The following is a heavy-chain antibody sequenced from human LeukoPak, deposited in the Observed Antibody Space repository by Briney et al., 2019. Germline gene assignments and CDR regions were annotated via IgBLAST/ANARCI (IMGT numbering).Heavy chain of an antibody. D-gene: IGHD6-13*01. CDR2: IWYDGSNK. V-gene: IGHV3-33*01. Sequence: GRSLRLSCAASGFTFSSYDMHWVRQAPGKGLEWVAVIWYDGSNKYYADSVKGRFTISRDNSKNTLYLQMNSLRAEDTAVYYCARSSSPSGGWFDPWGQGTLVTVSS. CDR1: GFTFSSYD. CDR3: ARSSSPSGGWFDP. J-gene: IGHJ5*02.